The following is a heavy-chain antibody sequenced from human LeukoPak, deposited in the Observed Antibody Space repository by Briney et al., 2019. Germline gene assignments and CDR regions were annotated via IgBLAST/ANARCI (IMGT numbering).Heavy chain of an antibody. CDR3: ATAGRSSPYYYDSSGHQNFDY. CDR1: GYTLTELS. V-gene: IGHV1-24*01. Sequence: ASVKVSCKVSGYTLTELSMHWVRQAPGKGLEWMGGFDPEDGETIYAQKFQGRVTMTEDTSTDTAYMELSSLRSEDTAVYCCATAGRSSPYYYDSSGHQNFDYWGQGTLVTVSS. J-gene: IGHJ4*02. CDR2: FDPEDGET. D-gene: IGHD3-22*01.